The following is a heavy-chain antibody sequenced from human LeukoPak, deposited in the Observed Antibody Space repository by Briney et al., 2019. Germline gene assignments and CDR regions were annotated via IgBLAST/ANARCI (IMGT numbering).Heavy chain of an antibody. Sequence: SETLSLTCTVSGGSISSSSYYWGWIRQPPGKGLEWIGSIYYSGNTYYNPSPKSRVTISVDTSKNQFSLKLSSVTAADTAVYYCARQADIVVVPAFYYYYYGMDVWGQGTTVTVSS. V-gene: IGHV4-39*01. CDR3: ARQADIVVVPAFYYYYYGMDV. CDR2: IYYSGNT. CDR1: GGSISSSSYY. J-gene: IGHJ6*02. D-gene: IGHD2-2*01.